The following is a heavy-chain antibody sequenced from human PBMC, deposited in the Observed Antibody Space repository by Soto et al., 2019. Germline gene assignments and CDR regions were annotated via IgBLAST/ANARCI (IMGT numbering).Heavy chain of an antibody. CDR2: ISSNSAYI. V-gene: IGHV3-21*01. D-gene: IGHD6-13*01. CDR3: TRDASRDSSARGWFDP. CDR1: GFTFRSFT. J-gene: IGHJ5*02. Sequence: GLLRLSCAASGFTFRSFTMDWVRQAPGKGLEWVSTISSNSAYIYYTDALRGRFTISRDNAKNSLHLQMNSLRAEDTAVYYCTRDASRDSSARGWFDPWGPGTLVTVSS.